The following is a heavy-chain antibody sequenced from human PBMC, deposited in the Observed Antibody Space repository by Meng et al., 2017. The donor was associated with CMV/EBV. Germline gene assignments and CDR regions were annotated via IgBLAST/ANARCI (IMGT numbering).Heavy chain of an antibody. CDR3: ITEDYLN. Sequence: GGSLRLSCAASGFTFISAWMAWVRQAPGKGLDWVGRIKSKIDDETTDYGVPVRGRFIISRDDTKNILYLQLNSLKTEDTAVYYCITEDYLNWGQGTLVTVSS. CDR2: IKSKIDDETT. D-gene: IGHD4/OR15-4a*01. V-gene: IGHV3-15*01. J-gene: IGHJ4*02. CDR1: GFTFISAW.